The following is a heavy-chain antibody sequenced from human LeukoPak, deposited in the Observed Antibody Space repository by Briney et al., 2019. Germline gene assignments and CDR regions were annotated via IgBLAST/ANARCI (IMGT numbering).Heavy chain of an antibody. CDR2: ISAYNGKT. D-gene: IGHD4-17*01. CDR1: CYTFTSYG. V-gene: IGHV1-18*01. J-gene: IGHJ3*02. CDR3: ARASLSSYGDYEDDAFDI. Sequence: ASVKVSCKASCYTFTSYGISWVRQAPGQGLEWMGWISAYNGKTNYAQKLQGRVTMTTDTSTSTAYMELRSLRSDDTAVYYCARASLSSYGDYEDDAFDIWGQGTMVTVSS.